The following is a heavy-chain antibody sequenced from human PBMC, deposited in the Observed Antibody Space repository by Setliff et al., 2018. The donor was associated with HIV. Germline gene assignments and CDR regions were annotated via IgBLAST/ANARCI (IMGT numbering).Heavy chain of an antibody. J-gene: IGHJ4*02. CDR1: DASFSSGSYY. D-gene: IGHD3-16*01. CDR2: IFHSGSN. CDR3: ARSYSGPGYAYFDY. Sequence: PSETLSLTCAVSDASFSSGSYYWSWTRQRPGKGLEWIGYIFHSGSNSSNPSLNSRITISIDTSKNQFSLKLRSVTAADTAVYYCARSYSGPGYAYFDYWGRGTLVTVSS. V-gene: IGHV4-31*11.